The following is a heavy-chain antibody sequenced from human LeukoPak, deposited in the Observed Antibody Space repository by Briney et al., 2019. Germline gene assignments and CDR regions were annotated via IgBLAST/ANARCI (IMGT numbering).Heavy chain of an antibody. Sequence: ASVKVPCKASGGTFSSYAISWVRQAPGQGLEWMGGIIPIFGTANYAQKFQGRVTITADESTSTAYMELNSLRAEDTAVYYCAKLEVRGADGGKWFDPWGQGTLVTVSS. CDR3: AKLEVRGADGGKWFDP. J-gene: IGHJ5*02. D-gene: IGHD3-10*01. CDR1: GGTFSSYA. V-gene: IGHV1-69*13. CDR2: IIPIFGTA.